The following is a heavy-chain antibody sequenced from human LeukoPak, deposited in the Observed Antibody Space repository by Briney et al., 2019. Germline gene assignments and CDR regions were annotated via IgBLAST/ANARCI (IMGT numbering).Heavy chain of an antibody. D-gene: IGHD4-17*01. J-gene: IGHJ3*02. V-gene: IGHV3-21*01. CDR3: ARHGDSDAFDI. Sequence: GGSLRLSCAASGFTFSSYSMNWVRQAPGRGLEWASSISSSRSYIYYADSVKGRFTISRDNAKNSLYLQMNSLRAEDTAVYYCARHGDSDAFDIWGQGTMVTVSS. CDR1: GFTFSSYS. CDR2: ISSSRSYI.